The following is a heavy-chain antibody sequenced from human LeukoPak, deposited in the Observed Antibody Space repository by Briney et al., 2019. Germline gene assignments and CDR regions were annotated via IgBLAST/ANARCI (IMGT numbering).Heavy chain of an antibody. D-gene: IGHD3-16*01. CDR3: ARGMGELTGGDY. Sequence: ASVKVSCKASGYTFTGYYMHWVRQAPGQGLEWMGWISPNSGGTNYAQKFQGRVTMTRDTSISTAYMELSRLRSDDTAVYYCARGMGELTGGDYWGQGTLVTVSS. CDR1: GYTFTGYY. CDR2: ISPNSGGT. J-gene: IGHJ4*02. V-gene: IGHV1-2*02.